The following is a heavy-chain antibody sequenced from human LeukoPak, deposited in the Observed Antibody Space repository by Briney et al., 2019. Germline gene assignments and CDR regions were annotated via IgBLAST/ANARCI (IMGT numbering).Heavy chain of an antibody. V-gene: IGHV4-61*02. CDR3: AREKYGGNSGHYYMDV. Sequence: SETLSLTCTVSGDSISSGTYYWSWIRQPAGKGLEWIGRIYISGSTNYNPSLKSRVTMSVDTSKNQFSLKLSSVTAADTAVYYCAREKYGGNSGHYYMDVWGKGTTVTVSS. D-gene: IGHD4-23*01. CDR1: GDSISSGTYY. J-gene: IGHJ6*03. CDR2: IYISGST.